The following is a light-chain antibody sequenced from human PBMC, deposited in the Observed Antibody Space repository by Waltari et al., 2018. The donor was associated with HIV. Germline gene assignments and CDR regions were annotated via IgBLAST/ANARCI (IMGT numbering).Light chain of an antibody. CDR3: SSYTSSSTLEGV. CDR2: EVS. Sequence: QSALTQPASVSGSPGQSITISCTGTSSDVGAYNYFSWYQQHPGKAPKLMIYEVSNRPSGVSNRFSGSKSGNTASLTISGLQAEDEADYYCSSYTSSSTLEGVFGGGTKLTVL. J-gene: IGLJ2*01. V-gene: IGLV2-14*01. CDR1: SSDVGAYNY.